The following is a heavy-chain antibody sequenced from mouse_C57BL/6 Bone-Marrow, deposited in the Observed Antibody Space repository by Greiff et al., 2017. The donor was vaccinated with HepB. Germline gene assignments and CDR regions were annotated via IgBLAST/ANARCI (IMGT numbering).Heavy chain of an antibody. V-gene: IGHV3-6*01. D-gene: IGHD1-1*01. Sequence: ESGPGLVKPSQSLSLTCSVTGYSITSGYYWNWIRQFPGNKLEWMGYISYDGSNNYNPSLKNRISITRDTSKNQFFLKLNSVTTEDTATYYCAREGIYYGSERDYWGQGTTLTVSS. J-gene: IGHJ2*01. CDR1: GYSITSGYY. CDR3: AREGIYYGSERDY. CDR2: ISYDGSN.